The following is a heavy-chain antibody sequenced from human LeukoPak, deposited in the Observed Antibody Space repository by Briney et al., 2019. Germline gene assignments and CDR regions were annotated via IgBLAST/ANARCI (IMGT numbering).Heavy chain of an antibody. J-gene: IGHJ4*02. CDR2: INHSGST. Sequence: SETLSLTCAVYGGSFSGYYWSWIRQPPGKGLEWIGEINHSGSTNYNPSLKSRVTISVDTSKNQFSLKLSSVTAADTAVYYCARKSIVATKNFDYWGQGTLATVSS. D-gene: IGHD6-25*01. CDR1: GGSFSGYY. CDR3: ARKSIVATKNFDY. V-gene: IGHV4-34*01.